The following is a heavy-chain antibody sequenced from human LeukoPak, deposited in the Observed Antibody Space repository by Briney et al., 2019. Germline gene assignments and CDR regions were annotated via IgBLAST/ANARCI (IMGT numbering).Heavy chain of an antibody. Sequence: GGSLRLSCAASGFTFSSYAMHWVRQAPGKGLEWVAVISYDGSNKYYADSVKGRFTISRDNSKNTLYLQMNSLRAEDTAVYYCARDLWNDALGAFDIWGQGTMVTVSS. V-gene: IGHV3-30*04. J-gene: IGHJ3*02. D-gene: IGHD1-1*01. CDR1: GFTFSSYA. CDR3: ARDLWNDALGAFDI. CDR2: ISYDGSNK.